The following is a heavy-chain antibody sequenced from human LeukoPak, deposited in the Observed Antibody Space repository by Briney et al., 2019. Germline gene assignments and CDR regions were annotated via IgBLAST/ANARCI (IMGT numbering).Heavy chain of an antibody. CDR3: ARVDYVWGSYRYTSNFDY. CDR2: INHSGST. CDR1: GGSFSGYY. V-gene: IGHV4-34*01. J-gene: IGHJ4*02. Sequence: SETLSLTCAVYGGSFSGYYWSWIRQPPGKGLEWIGEINHSGSTNYNPSLKSRVTISVDTSKNQFTLKLSSVTAAYTAVYYSARVDYVWGSYRYTSNFDYWGQGTLVTVSS. D-gene: IGHD3-16*02.